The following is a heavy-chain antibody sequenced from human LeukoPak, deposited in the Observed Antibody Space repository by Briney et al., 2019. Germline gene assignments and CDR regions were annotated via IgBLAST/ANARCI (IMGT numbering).Heavy chain of an antibody. Sequence: PSETLSLTCTVPGGSISSYYWSWIRQPPGKGLEWIGYIYYSGSTNYNPSLKSRVTISVDTSKNQFSLKLSSVTAADTAVYYCARVTRGFDPWGQGTPVTVSS. CDR1: GGSISSYY. J-gene: IGHJ5*02. D-gene: IGHD4-17*01. CDR3: ARVTRGFDP. V-gene: IGHV4-59*01. CDR2: IYYSGST.